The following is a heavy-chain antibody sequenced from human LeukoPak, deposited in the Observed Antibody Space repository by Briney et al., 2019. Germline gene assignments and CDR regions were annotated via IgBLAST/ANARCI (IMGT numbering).Heavy chain of an antibody. V-gene: IGHV3-21*01. CDR3: AKSYDYFDY. CDR2: ISSSSSYI. D-gene: IGHD4-17*01. Sequence: GGSLRLSCAVSGFTFSSYTMNWVRQAPGKGLEWVSSISSSSSYIYYADSVKGRFTISRDNSKNTLYLQMNSLRAEDTAVYYCAKSYDYFDYWGQGTLVTVSS. J-gene: IGHJ4*02. CDR1: GFTFSSYT.